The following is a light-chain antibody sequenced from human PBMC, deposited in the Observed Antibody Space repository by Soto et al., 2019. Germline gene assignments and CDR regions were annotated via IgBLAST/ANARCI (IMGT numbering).Light chain of an antibody. J-gene: IGKJ2*01. CDR3: QQYGSSPYT. V-gene: IGKV3-20*01. CDR1: QSVSSSY. CDR2: GSS. Sequence: EIVLTQSPGTLSWSPGERATLSCRASQSVSSSYLAWYQKKPGQAPRLLIYGSSSRATGIPDRFSGSGSGRDFTLTISRLEPEYFAVYYCQQYGSSPYTFGQGTKLEIK.